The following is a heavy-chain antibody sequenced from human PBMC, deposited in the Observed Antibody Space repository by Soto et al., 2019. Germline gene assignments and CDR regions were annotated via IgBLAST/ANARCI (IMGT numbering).Heavy chain of an antibody. CDR3: ARTPFNWNWFDP. CDR2: IIPIFGTA. V-gene: IGHV1-69*13. J-gene: IGHJ5*02. D-gene: IGHD3-9*01. Sequence: SVKVSCKASGVTFSSYAISWVRQAPGQGLEWMGGIIPIFGTANYAQKFQGRVTITADESTSTAYMELSSLRSEDTAVYYCARTPFNWNWFDPWGQGTLVTVS. CDR1: GVTFSSYA.